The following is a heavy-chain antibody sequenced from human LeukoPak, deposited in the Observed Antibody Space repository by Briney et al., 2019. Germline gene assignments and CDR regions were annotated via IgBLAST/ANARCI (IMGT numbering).Heavy chain of an antibody. V-gene: IGHV3-9*01. CDR3: AKDFRTRIYDSSGYYKDFYCGMDV. J-gene: IGHJ6*02. CDR2: ISWNSGHL. CDR1: GFTFDDYA. D-gene: IGHD3-22*01. Sequence: GGSLRLSCAASGFTFDDYAMHWVRQTPGKGLEWVAGISWNSGHLDYAGSVKGRFTIARDNAKNSLYLQMNRLRPEDTALYYCAKDFRTRIYDSSGYYKDFYCGMDVWGQGTTVTVSS.